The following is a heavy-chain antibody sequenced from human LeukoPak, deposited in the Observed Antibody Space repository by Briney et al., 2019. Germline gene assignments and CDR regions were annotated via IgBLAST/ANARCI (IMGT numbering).Heavy chain of an antibody. Sequence: TGGSLRLSCAASGFTFSSYGMHWVRQAPGKGLEWVAVIWYDGSNKYYADSVKGRSTISRDNSKNTLYLQMNSLRAEDTAVYYCARNYYDSSGYYYHDYWGQGTLVTVSS. CDR3: ARNYYDSSGYYYHDY. CDR1: GFTFSSYG. V-gene: IGHV3-33*01. J-gene: IGHJ4*02. CDR2: IWYDGSNK. D-gene: IGHD3-22*01.